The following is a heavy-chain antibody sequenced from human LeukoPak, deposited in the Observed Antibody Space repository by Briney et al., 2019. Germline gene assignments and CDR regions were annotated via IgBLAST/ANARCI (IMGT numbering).Heavy chain of an antibody. D-gene: IGHD5-12*01. J-gene: IGHJ6*03. CDR2: IYYTGST. V-gene: IGHV4-59*01. CDR3: ARVVYSGYDFRGAMDV. Sequence: ETLSLTCTVSGGHFSGYFWTWIRQPPGKGLEWIGYIYYTGSTNHNPSLKSRVTISVDTSKNQFSLKLRSVTAADTAVYYCARVVYSGYDFRGAMDVWGKGTTVTVSS. CDR1: GGHFSGYF.